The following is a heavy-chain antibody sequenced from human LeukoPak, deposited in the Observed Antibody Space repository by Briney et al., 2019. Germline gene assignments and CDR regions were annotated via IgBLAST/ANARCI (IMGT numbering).Heavy chain of an antibody. J-gene: IGHJ4*02. CDR1: GFTFSSYR. CDR3: ARVLNSGYDYSGLDY. CDR2: ISSSSSYI. Sequence: GGSLRLSCAASGFTFSSYRMNWVRQAPGKGLEWVSSISSSSSYIYYADSVKGRFTISRDNAKNSLYLQMNSLRAEDTAVYYCARVLNSGYDYSGLDYWGQGTLVTVSS. D-gene: IGHD5-12*01. V-gene: IGHV3-21*01.